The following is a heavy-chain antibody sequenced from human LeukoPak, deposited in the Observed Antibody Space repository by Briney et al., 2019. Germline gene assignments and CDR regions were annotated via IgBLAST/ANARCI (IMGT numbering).Heavy chain of an antibody. CDR3: ASRSSSSHGPLDAFDI. J-gene: IGHJ3*02. CDR2: INPNSGGT. Sequence: ASVKVSCKASGYTFTGYYMHWVRQAPGQGLEWMGWINPNSGGTNYAQKFQGRVTMTRDTSISTAYMELSRLRSDDTAVYYCASRSSSSHGPLDAFDIWGQGTMVTVSS. V-gene: IGHV1-2*02. CDR1: GYTFTGYY. D-gene: IGHD6-6*01.